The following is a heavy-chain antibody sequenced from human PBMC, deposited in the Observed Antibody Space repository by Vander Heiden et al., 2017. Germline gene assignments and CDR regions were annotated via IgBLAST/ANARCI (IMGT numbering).Heavy chain of an antibody. D-gene: IGHD1-1*01. Sequence: QVQLVESGGGVVRPWRSLRLPCAPSGFTFSSYGRHWVRQAPGKGLEWVAVISYDGSNKYYADSVKGRFTISRDNYKNTLYLQMNSLRAEDTAVYYCAKDRKLKNWYFDLWGRGTLVTVSS. CDR3: AKDRKLKNWYFDL. V-gene: IGHV3-30*18. CDR1: GFTFSSYG. J-gene: IGHJ2*01. CDR2: ISYDGSNK.